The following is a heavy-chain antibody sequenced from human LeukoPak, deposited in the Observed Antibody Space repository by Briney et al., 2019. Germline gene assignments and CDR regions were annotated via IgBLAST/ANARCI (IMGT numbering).Heavy chain of an antibody. CDR1: GGSISSYY. J-gene: IGHJ4*02. Sequence: PSETLSLTCTVSGGSISSYYWSWIRQPPGKGLEWIGYIYYSRSTNYNPSLKSRVTISVDTSKNQFSLKLSSVTAADTAVYYCARVSDSSGYYYGVFNYWGQGTLVTVSS. V-gene: IGHV4-59*01. CDR2: IYYSRST. D-gene: IGHD3-22*01. CDR3: ARVSDSSGYYYGVFNY.